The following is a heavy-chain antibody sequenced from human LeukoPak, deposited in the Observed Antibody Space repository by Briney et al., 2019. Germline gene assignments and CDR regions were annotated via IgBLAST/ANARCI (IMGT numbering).Heavy chain of an antibody. CDR1: GFTFSYYG. Sequence: GGSLRLSCEASGFTFSYYGMHWVRQAPGKVLEWVAFIRYERNEKYYADSVKGRFTISRDNSKNTLYLEMNSLRAEDTAVYYCAKDLLRDRWFGESWGQGTLVTVSS. CDR3: AKDLLRDRWFGES. V-gene: IGHV3-30*02. D-gene: IGHD3-10*01. CDR2: IRYERNEK. J-gene: IGHJ5*02.